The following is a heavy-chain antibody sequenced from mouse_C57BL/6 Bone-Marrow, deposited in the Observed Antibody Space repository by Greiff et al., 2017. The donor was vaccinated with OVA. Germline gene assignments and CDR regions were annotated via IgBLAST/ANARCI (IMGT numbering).Heavy chain of an antibody. Sequence: EVKLQESGEGLVKPGGSLKLSCAASGFTFSSYAMSWVRQTPEKRLEWVAYICTGGGYIYYADKVKGQVTITRDKARNTRYLQLSSLKSEDTAMYYCTRAGDYAMDYWGQGTTVTVSS. D-gene: IGHD1-1*02. J-gene: IGHJ4*01. V-gene: IGHV5-9-1*02. CDR3: TRAGDYAMDY. CDR1: GFTFSSYA. CDR2: ICTGGGYI.